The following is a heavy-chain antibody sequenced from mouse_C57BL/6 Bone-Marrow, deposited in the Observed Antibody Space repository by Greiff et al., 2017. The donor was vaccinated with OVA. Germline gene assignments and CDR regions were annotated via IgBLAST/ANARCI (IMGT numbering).Heavy chain of an antibody. Sequence: QVQLKQPGAELVKPGASVKLSCKASGYTFTSYWMHWVKQRPGQGLEWIGMIHPNSGSTNYNEKFKSKATLTVDKSSSTAYMQLSSLTSEDSAVYYCARGDYDLFFGYWGQGTTLTVSS. D-gene: IGHD2-4*01. CDR2: IHPNSGST. CDR3: ARGDYDLFFGY. V-gene: IGHV1-64*01. J-gene: IGHJ2*01. CDR1: GYTFTSYW.